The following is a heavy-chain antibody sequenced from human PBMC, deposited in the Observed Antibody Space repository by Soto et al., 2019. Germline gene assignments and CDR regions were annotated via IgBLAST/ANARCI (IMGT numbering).Heavy chain of an antibody. J-gene: IGHJ4*02. Sequence: PRGSLRLSCGASKLTFRRYVMTWVRPAPGKGLEWVSSVTASGSNTDYADSVTGRFTISRDNSRYMLYLQIDTLRAEDTDVCCYTNRYQTLSFTPGYRYFWGPGTQVTVSS. CDR1: KLTFRRYV. V-gene: IGHV3-23*01. CDR2: VTASGSNT. CDR3: TNRYQTLSFTPGYRYF. D-gene: IGHD3-9*01.